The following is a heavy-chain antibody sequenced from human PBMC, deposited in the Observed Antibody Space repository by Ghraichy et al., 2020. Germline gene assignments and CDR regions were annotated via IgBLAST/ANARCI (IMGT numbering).Heavy chain of an antibody. D-gene: IGHD6-13*01. CDR1: GYTFTSYG. CDR3: ARIPLPHYSSSWYYFDY. J-gene: IGHJ4*02. CDR2: ISAYNGNT. Sequence: ASVKVSCKASGYTFTSYGISWVRQAPGQGLEWMGWISAYNGNTNYAQKLQGRVTMTTDTSTSTAYMELRCLRSHDTAVYYCARIPLPHYSSSWYYFDYWGQGTLVTVSS. V-gene: IGHV1-18*01.